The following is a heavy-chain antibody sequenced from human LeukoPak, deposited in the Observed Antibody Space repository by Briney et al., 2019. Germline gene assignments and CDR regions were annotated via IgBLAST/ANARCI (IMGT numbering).Heavy chain of an antibody. V-gene: IGHV4-30-4*08. Sequence: SETLSLTCIVSGGSIISGDYYWSWIRQPPGKGLEWIGYIYHNGDTYYNPSLKSRVSISVDTSKNQFSLKLSSVTAADTAVYYCAGAGVVPAAINRAFDIWGQGPVVTVSS. J-gene: IGHJ3*02. D-gene: IGHD2-2*02. CDR1: GGSIISGDYY. CDR3: AGAGVVPAAINRAFDI. CDR2: IYHNGDT.